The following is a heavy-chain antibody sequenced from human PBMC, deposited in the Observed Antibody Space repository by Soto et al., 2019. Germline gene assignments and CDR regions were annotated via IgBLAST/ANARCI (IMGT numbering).Heavy chain of an antibody. CDR2: IIPIFGTA. D-gene: IGHD3-10*01. V-gene: IGHV1-69*13. CDR1: GGTFSSYA. Sequence: ASVKVSCKASGGTFSSYAIIWVRQAPGQGLEWMGGIIPIFGTANYAQKFQGRVTITADESTSTAYMELSSLRSEDTAVYYCASNPMVRGVRYYYYGMDVWGQGTTVTVSS. CDR3: ASNPMVRGVRYYYYGMDV. J-gene: IGHJ6*02.